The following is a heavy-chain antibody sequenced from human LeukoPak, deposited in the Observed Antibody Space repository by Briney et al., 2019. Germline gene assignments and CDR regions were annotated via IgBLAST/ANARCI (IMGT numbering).Heavy chain of an antibody. CDR1: GGSISSDTCY. J-gene: IGHJ3*02. CDR2: MYNSGST. D-gene: IGHD2-21*01. Sequence: MTSETLSLTCTVSGGSISSDTCYWSWIRQPAGKGLEWIGRMYNSGSTNYSPSLKSLVSITVDASNNQVSLRLSSVTASDTGVYYCVRERTMVGGADIWGQGTKVPVSS. CDR3: VRERTMVGGADI. V-gene: IGHV4-61*02.